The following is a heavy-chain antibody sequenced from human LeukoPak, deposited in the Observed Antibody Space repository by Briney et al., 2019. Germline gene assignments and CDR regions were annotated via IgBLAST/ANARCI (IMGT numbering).Heavy chain of an antibody. V-gene: IGHV3-21*01. Sequence: GGSLRLSCAASGFTFSSYSMNWVRQAPGKGLEWVSSISSSSSYIYYADSVKGRFTISRDNAKNSLYLQMNSLRAEDTAVYNCARRYCSGGSCYAFDYWGQGTLVTVSS. CDR2: ISSSSSYI. D-gene: IGHD2-15*01. CDR3: ARRYCSGGSCYAFDY. CDR1: GFTFSSYS. J-gene: IGHJ4*02.